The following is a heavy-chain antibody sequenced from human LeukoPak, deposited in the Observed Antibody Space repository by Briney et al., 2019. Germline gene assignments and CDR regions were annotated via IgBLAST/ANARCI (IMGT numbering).Heavy chain of an antibody. CDR1: GFSFSSYW. CDR3: ARVSGAAAGKGDY. D-gene: IGHD6-13*01. J-gene: IGHJ4*02. CDR2: INSDGSST. Sequence: GGSLRLSCAASGFSFSSYWMHWVGQAPGKGVVWVSRINSDGSSTNYADSVKGRFTISRDNAKNTLYLQMNTLTLEDPAVYYCARVSGAAAGKGDYWGQGALVTVSS. V-gene: IGHV3-74*01.